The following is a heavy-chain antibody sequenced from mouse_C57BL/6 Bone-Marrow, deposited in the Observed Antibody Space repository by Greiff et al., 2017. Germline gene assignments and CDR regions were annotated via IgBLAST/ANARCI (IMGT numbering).Heavy chain of an antibody. D-gene: IGHD3-2*02. CDR3: AMGAQANAMDY. V-gene: IGHV1-74*01. Sequence: QVQLKESGAELAKPGASVKVSCKASGYTFTSYWMHWVKQRPGQGLEWIGRINPSDSDTNYNQKFKGKATLTVDKSSSTAYMQLSSLTSEDSAVYYCAMGAQANAMDYWGQGTSVTVSS. CDR1: GYTFTSYW. J-gene: IGHJ4*01. CDR2: INPSDSDT.